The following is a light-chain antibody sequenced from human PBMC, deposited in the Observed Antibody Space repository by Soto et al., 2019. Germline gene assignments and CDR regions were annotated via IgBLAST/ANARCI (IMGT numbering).Light chain of an antibody. CDR1: QDIDTY. CDR3: QHLYRFPLS. Sequence: DIHMTQSASTLSASVGARVSITCRASQDIDTYLAWLQQKPWKAPKLLIYAAPTGQIGFPSRFSGGRSGTDFALTSSRLQPEDFATYYCQHLYRFPLSFGGGTKVDIK. V-gene: IGKV1-9*01. CDR2: AAP. J-gene: IGKJ4*01.